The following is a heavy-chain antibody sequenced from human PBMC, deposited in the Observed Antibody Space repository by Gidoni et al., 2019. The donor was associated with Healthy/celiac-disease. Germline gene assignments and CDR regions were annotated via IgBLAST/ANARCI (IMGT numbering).Heavy chain of an antibody. Sequence: QVQLVESGGGVVQPGRSLRLSCAASGFTFSSYGMHWVRQAPGKGLEWVAVRWYDGSNKYYADSVKGRFTISRDNSKNTLYLQMNSLRAEDTAVYYCARGARGSGTGVMDWGQGTLVTVSS. J-gene: IGHJ4*02. CDR3: ARGARGSGTGVMD. CDR1: GFTFSSYG. V-gene: IGHV3-33*01. D-gene: IGHD3-10*01. CDR2: RWYDGSNK.